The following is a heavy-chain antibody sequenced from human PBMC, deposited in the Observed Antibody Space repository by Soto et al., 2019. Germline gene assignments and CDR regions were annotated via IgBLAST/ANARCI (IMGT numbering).Heavy chain of an antibody. V-gene: IGHV3-23*01. CDR1: GFTPYFLA. CDR2: VSGSGAVK. CDR3: GRADSSGYYYEKY. D-gene: IGHD3-22*01. Sequence: EVQLLESGGGLVQPGGSLRLSCAASGFTPYFLAMSWVRQAPGKGLEWVSAVSGSGAVKYYTDSVRGRFTISRDNSRRTLYLQMNSLGGEDTSVYYCGRADSSGYYYEKYWGQGTLVTVSS. J-gene: IGHJ4*02.